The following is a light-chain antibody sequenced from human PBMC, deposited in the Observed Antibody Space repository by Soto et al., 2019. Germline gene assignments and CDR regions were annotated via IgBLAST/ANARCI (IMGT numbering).Light chain of an antibody. CDR1: SSDVGGYSY. J-gene: IGLJ1*01. V-gene: IGLV2-14*01. CDR2: DVS. Sequence: QSALTQPASVSGSPGQSIAISCTGTSSDVGGYSYVSWYQQQPGKAPKLVISDVSNRPSGVSDRFSGSKSGNTASLTISGLQTEAEADYYCASYTTSSTYVFGTGTKVTVL. CDR3: ASYTTSSTYV.